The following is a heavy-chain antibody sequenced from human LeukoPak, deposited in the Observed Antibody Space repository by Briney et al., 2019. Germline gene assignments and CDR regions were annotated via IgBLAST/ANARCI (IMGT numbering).Heavy chain of an antibody. CDR2: FDPEDGET. CDR1: GYTLTELS. D-gene: IGHD1-26*01. CDR3: ATGRPRSGSYSGLPFHY. Sequence: ASVKVSCKVSGYTLTELSMHWVRQAPGKGLEWMGVFDPEDGETIYAQKFQGRVTMTEDTSTDTAYMELSSLRSEDTAVYYCATGRPRSGSYSGLPFHYWGQGTLVTVSS. J-gene: IGHJ4*02. V-gene: IGHV1-24*01.